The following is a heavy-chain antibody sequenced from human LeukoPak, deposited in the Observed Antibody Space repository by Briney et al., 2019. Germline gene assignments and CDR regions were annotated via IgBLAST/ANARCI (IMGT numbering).Heavy chain of an antibody. CDR2: ISSSSSTI. Sequence: GGSLRLSCAASGFTYSSYSMNWVRQAPGKGLEWVSYISSSSSTIYYADSVRGRFTISRDNAKNSLYLQMNSLRAEDTAVYYCARGLLSDYWGQGTLVTVSS. J-gene: IGHJ4*02. CDR1: GFTYSSYS. D-gene: IGHD2/OR15-2a*01. V-gene: IGHV3-48*01. CDR3: ARGLLSDY.